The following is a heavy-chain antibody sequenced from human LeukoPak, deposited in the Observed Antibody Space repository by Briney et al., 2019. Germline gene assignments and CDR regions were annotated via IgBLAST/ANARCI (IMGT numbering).Heavy chain of an antibody. V-gene: IGHV3-23*01. Sequence: GGSLRLSCAASGFTFSNYVMTWVRQAPGKGLEWVSGISGSGGSTNYADSVKGRFTISRDNSKNTLFLQMNSLRVDDTAVYYCAMLASQYLTSWFDYWGQGTLVTVSS. D-gene: IGHD1-20*01. CDR3: AMLASQYLTSWFDY. CDR2: ISGSGGST. J-gene: IGHJ4*02. CDR1: GFTFSNYV.